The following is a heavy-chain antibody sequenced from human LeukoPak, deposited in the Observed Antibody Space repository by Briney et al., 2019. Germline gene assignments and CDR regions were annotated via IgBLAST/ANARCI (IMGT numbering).Heavy chain of an antibody. CDR2: ISPYNGNT. Sequence: GASVKVSCKASGYTFISYGISWVRQAPGQGLEWMGWISPYNGNTNYAQKFQGRVTVTTDTSTSTAYMELRSLRSDDAAVYYCARKVGATDYWGQGTLVTVTS. CDR1: GYTFISYG. D-gene: IGHD1-26*01. V-gene: IGHV1-18*01. CDR3: ARKVGATDY. J-gene: IGHJ4*02.